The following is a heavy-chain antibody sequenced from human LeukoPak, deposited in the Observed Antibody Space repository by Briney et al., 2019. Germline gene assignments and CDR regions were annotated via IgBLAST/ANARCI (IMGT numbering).Heavy chain of an antibody. CDR1: GYTFTSYA. CDR2: IIPIFGTA. CDR3: ARSNALGVSVERDGYISY. V-gene: IGHV1-69*13. Sequence: ASVKVSCKASGYTFTSYAISWVRQAPGQGLEWMGGIIPIFGTANYAQKFQGRVTITADESTGTAYMELSSLRSEDTAVYYCARSNALGVSVERDGYISYWGQGTLVTVSS. D-gene: IGHD5-24*01. J-gene: IGHJ4*02.